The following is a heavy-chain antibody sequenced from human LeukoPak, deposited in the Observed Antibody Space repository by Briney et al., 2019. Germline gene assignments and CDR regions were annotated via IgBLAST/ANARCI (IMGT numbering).Heavy chain of an antibody. J-gene: IGHJ6*03. CDR1: GFTFSSYW. V-gene: IGHV3-7*01. CDR3: ARANYYDSSGYYSYYYYYYMDV. D-gene: IGHD3-22*01. Sequence: PGGSLRLSCAASGFTFSSYWMSWVRQAPGKGLEWVANIKQDGSEKYYVDSVKGRFTISRDNAKNSLYLQMNSLRAEDTAVYYCARANYYDSSGYYSYYYYYYMDVWGKGTTVTVSS. CDR2: IKQDGSEK.